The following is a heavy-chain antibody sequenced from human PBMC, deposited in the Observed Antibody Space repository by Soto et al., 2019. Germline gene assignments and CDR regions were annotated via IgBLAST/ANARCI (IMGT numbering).Heavy chain of an antibody. J-gene: IGHJ4*02. CDR2: IFYTGST. Sequence: QLQLQESGPGLVKPSETLSLTCSVSGDSINNNNYYWGWIRQPPGKGLEWIGNIFYTGSTFYNPSLKGRVPITIDPPKNHFPRERVSVPAADPGFYCGGRAPRLGWVFDFGGQGPLAALPS. CDR3: GRAPRLGWVFDF. CDR1: GDSINNNNYY. V-gene: IGHV4-39*02. D-gene: IGHD7-27*01.